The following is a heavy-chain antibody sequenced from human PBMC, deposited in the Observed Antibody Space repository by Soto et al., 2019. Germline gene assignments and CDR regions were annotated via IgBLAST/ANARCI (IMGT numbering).Heavy chain of an antibody. D-gene: IGHD2-8*02. J-gene: IGHJ4*02. Sequence: PGGSLRLFCTASGFSLSRYGLHWIRQAPGKGLEWVAGLWSNGITRSYADSVKGRFTISRDTSENMLYLQMNSLGAEDTAVYYCARDLSYWSLLIDHWGQGTLVTVSS. V-gene: IGHV3-33*01. CDR2: LWSNGITR. CDR1: GFSLSRYG. CDR3: ARDLSYWSLLIDH.